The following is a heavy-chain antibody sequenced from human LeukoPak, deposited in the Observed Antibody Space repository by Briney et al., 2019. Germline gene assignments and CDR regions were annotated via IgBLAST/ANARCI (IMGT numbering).Heavy chain of an antibody. V-gene: IGHV4-61*02. Sequence: SETLSLTCTVSGGSISSGSYYWSWIRQPAGKGLEWIGRIYTSGSTNYNPSLKSRVTISVDTSKNQFSLKLSSVTAADTAVYYCARYIAARDYWGQGTLVTVSS. CDR3: ARYIAARDY. D-gene: IGHD6-6*01. CDR2: IYTSGST. J-gene: IGHJ4*02. CDR1: GGSISSGSYY.